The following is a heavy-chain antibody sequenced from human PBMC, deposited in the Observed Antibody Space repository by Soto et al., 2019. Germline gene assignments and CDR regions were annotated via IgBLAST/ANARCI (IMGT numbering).Heavy chain of an antibody. CDR2: IDYRGNT. V-gene: IGHV4-39*01. CDR1: GDAINIDKYY. CDR3: ARLERLANISYYFAF. J-gene: IGHJ4*02. D-gene: IGHD1-26*01. Sequence: NPSEAVSVTCSVSGDAINIDKYYWGGIRQPPGKGREWIVSIDYRGNTDYNPSLQTRVTLPLRTPTSQFSLQLTSLTPADSAVYFCARLERLANISYYFAFSGQGAPVTVSS.